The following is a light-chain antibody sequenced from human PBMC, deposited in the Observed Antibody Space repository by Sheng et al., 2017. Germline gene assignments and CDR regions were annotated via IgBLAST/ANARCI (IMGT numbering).Light chain of an antibody. CDR2: AAS. CDR3: QQTHTRPLT. CDR1: QTIGNY. J-gene: IGKJ4*01. Sequence: DIQMTQSPSSLSASVGDRVTITCRASQTIGNYLNWYQWRPGKAPKVLISAASTLQGGVPSRFSGSSSGTEFTLTITSVQPDDFATYYCQQTHTRPLTFGGGP. V-gene: IGKV1-39*01.